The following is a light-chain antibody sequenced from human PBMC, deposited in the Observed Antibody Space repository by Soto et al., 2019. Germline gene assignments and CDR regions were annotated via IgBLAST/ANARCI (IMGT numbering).Light chain of an antibody. V-gene: IGLV2-23*02. J-gene: IGLJ1*01. Sequence: QPALTQPASVSGSPGQSITISCTGTSSVVGSYNLVSWYQHHPGKVPKLMIYEVKMRPSGVSNLFSGSKSGNTASLTISGLQAEDETDYYCCSYAGSSTLVFGTGTKVTVL. CDR1: SSVVGSYNL. CDR2: EVK. CDR3: CSYAGSSTLV.